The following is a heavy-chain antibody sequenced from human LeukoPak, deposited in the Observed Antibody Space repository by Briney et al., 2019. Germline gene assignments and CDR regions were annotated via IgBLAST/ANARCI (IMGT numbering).Heavy chain of an antibody. J-gene: IGHJ5*02. Sequence: ASVKVSCKASGYSFTSYYMHWVRQAPGQGLEWMGIINPSGGSTSYAQKFQGRVTMTRDTSTSTVYMELSSLRSEDTAVYYCARDRDTEYNHDRGSYWFDPWGQGTLVTVSS. V-gene: IGHV1-46*01. CDR1: GYSFTSYY. CDR2: INPSGGST. CDR3: ARDRDTEYNHDRGSYWFDP. D-gene: IGHD1-1*01.